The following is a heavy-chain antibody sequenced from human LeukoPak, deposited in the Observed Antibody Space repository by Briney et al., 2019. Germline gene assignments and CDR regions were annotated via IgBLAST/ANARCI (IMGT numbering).Heavy chain of an antibody. Sequence: SETLSLTCTVSGGSFRGDYYWSWIRPPPGKGLEWIGEINHSGSTNYNPSLKSRVTISVDTSKNQFSLKLSSVTAADTAVYYCARLGSGWFSFDYWGQGTLVTVSS. V-gene: IGHV4-34*01. CDR3: ARLGSGWFSFDY. J-gene: IGHJ4*02. D-gene: IGHD6-19*01. CDR2: INHSGST. CDR1: GGSFRGDYY.